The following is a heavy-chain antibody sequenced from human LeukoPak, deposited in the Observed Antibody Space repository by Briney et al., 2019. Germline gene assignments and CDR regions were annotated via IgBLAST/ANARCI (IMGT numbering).Heavy chain of an antibody. V-gene: IGHV3-7*04. D-gene: IGHD5-18*01. Sequence: GGSLRLSCSASGFTFSSYAMHWVPQAPGKGLQWVANILQDGSEKYYVDSVKGRFTISRDNAKNSLYLQVNSLRAEDTAVYYCARYGKDTAMARDYWGQGTLVTVSS. CDR3: ARYGKDTAMARDY. CDR1: GFTFSSYA. J-gene: IGHJ4*02. CDR2: ILQDGSEK.